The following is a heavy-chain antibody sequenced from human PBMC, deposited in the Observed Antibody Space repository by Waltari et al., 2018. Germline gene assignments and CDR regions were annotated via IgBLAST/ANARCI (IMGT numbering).Heavy chain of an antibody. V-gene: IGHV3-74*01. CDR1: GLTFSSYW. J-gene: IGHJ4*02. CDR2: ISTDGSGA. CDR3: ARGPVSGSGSYYVGDY. Sequence: EVQLVESGGGLVQPGGSLRLACAASGLTFSSYWMHWVRQVPGKGLVWVSRISTDGSGANYADSVQGRFTSSRDNAKNILYLQMNRLRAEDTAVYYCARGPVSGSGSYYVGDYWGQGTLVTVSS. D-gene: IGHD1-26*01.